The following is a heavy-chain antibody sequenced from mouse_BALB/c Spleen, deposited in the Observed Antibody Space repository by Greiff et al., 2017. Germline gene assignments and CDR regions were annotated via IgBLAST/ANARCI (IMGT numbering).Heavy chain of an antibody. CDR2: ISSGGGST. Sequence: EVQGVESGGGLVKPGGSLKLSCAASGFAFSSYDMSWVRQTPEKRLEWVAYISSGGGSTYYPDTVKGRFTISRDNAKNTLYLQMSSLKSEDTAMYYCARHEGYYGTYAMDYWGQGTSVTVSS. CDR3: ARHEGYYGTYAMDY. V-gene: IGHV5-12-1*01. CDR1: GFAFSSYD. J-gene: IGHJ4*01. D-gene: IGHD2-1*01.